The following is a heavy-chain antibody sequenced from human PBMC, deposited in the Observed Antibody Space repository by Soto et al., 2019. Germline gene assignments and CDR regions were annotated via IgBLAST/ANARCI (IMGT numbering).Heavy chain of an antibody. D-gene: IGHD6-19*01. Sequence: SETLSLTCTVSGGSISSYYWSWIRQPAGKGLEWIGRIYTSGSTNYNPSLKSRVTMSVDTSKNQFSLKLSSVTAADTAGYYCARALSSGWHRLYFDYWGQGTLVTVSS. CDR3: ARALSSGWHRLYFDY. J-gene: IGHJ4*02. CDR2: IYTSGST. CDR1: GGSISSYY. V-gene: IGHV4-4*07.